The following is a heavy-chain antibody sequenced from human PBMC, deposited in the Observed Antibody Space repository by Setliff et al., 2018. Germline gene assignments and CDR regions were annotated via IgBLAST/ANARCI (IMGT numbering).Heavy chain of an antibody. J-gene: IGHJ6*02. CDR3: ARGSQYYNFWSGYHLDYYYYGMDV. D-gene: IGHD3-3*01. V-gene: IGHV1-69*06. Sequence: SVKVSCKASGGTFSSYDISWVRQAPGQGLEWMGRIIPIFGTANYAQKFQGRVTITADKSTSTAYMELSRLRSEDTAVYYCARGSQYYNFWSGYHLDYYYYGMDVWGQGTTVTVSS. CDR2: IIPIFGTA. CDR1: GGTFSSYD.